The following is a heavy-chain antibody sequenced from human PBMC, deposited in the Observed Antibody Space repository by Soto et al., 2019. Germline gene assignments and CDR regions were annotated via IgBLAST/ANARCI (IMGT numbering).Heavy chain of an antibody. CDR3: AREENENYDYIWWSYRDDAFDI. D-gene: IGHD3-16*02. Sequence: ASVKVSCKASGYTFTSYGISWVRQAPGQGLEWMGWISAYNGNTNYAQKLQGRVTMTTDTSTSTAYMELRSLRSDDTAVYYCAREENENYDYIWWSYRDDAFDIWGQGTMVTV. CDR1: GYTFTSYG. CDR2: ISAYNGNT. J-gene: IGHJ3*02. V-gene: IGHV1-18*01.